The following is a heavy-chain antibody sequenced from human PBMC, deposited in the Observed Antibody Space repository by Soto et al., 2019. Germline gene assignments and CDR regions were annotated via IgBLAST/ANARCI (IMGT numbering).Heavy chain of an antibody. V-gene: IGHV1-18*01. CDR1: GYTFTGYA. Sequence: QVQLVQSGAEVKRPGASVKVSCKASGYTFTGYAFSWVRQAPGQGLEWMGWISAYSGHTVYSQKFQDRVTMTTDPSTTTTYLEVRSLGSDDTAGYYCARCSSEFSGDGLALKYWGQGTLVTV. CDR3: ARCSSEFSGDGLALKY. J-gene: IGHJ1*01. D-gene: IGHD5-12*01. CDR2: ISAYSGHT.